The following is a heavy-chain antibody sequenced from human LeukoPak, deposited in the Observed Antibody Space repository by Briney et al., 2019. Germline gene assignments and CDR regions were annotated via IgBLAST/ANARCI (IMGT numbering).Heavy chain of an antibody. CDR1: GFTFSSYE. Sequence: QPGGSLRLSCAASGFTFSSYEMNWVRQAPGKGLEWISGFSDGDSIYYADSVKGRFTISRDNSKKTLFLQMTSMRAEDTAVYYCATRCSSGSCFDYWGQGTLVTVSS. V-gene: IGHV3-23*01. D-gene: IGHD3-10*01. CDR3: ATRCSSGSCFDY. CDR2: FSDGDSI. J-gene: IGHJ4*02.